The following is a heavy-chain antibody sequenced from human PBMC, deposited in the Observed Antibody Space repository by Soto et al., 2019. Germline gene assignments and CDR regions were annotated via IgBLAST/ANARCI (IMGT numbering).Heavy chain of an antibody. CDR3: ARGRSGGYLGDAFDI. J-gene: IGHJ3*02. Sequence: EVQLVESGGGLVKPGGSLRLSCAASGFTFSSYSMNWVRQAPGKGLEWVSSISSSRSYIYYADSVKGRFTISRDNAKNSLYLQMTSPRAEDTAVYYCARGRSGGYLGDAFDIWGQGTMVTVSS. CDR2: ISSSRSYI. CDR1: GFTFSSYS. D-gene: IGHD6-19*01. V-gene: IGHV3-21*01.